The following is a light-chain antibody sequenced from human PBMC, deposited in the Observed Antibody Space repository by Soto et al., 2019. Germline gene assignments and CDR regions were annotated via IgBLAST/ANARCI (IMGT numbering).Light chain of an antibody. CDR2: GAS. Sequence: EIVMTQSPATLSVSPGERATLSCRTSQSVSSSLAWYQQKPGQAPSLLIYGASTRATGIPARFSGSGSGTEFTLTISSLQSEDCAVYYCQQYYSFPLTFGQGTKVEIK. CDR3: QQYYSFPLT. CDR1: QSVSSS. J-gene: IGKJ1*01. V-gene: IGKV3-15*01.